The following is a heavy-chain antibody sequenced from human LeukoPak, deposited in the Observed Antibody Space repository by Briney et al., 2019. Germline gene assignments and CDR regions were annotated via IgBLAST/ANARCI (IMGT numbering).Heavy chain of an antibody. CDR2: IKQDGSEK. J-gene: IGHJ6*02. V-gene: IGHV3-7*03. CDR3: ARLIVTPGGIDV. D-gene: IGHD2/OR15-2a*01. Sequence: PGGSLRLSCAASGFIFSSYWMSWVRQAPGKGLEWVANIKQDGSEKYYVDSVKGRFTISRDNAKNSLYLQMNSLRAGDTAVYYCARLIVTPGGIDVWGQGTTVTVSS. CDR1: GFIFSSYW.